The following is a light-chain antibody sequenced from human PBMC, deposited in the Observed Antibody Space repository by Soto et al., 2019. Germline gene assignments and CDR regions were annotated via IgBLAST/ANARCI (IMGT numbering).Light chain of an antibody. CDR1: SSNIGSNY. CDR2: RNN. Sequence: QSVLTQPPSASGTPGQRVTISCSGSSSNIGSNYVYWYQQLPGTAPKLLIYRNNQRPSGVPDRFSGSKSGTSASLAISGLRSEDEADYYWAACEVCLSGRYVFGTGTKVTVL. V-gene: IGLV1-47*01. CDR3: AACEVCLSGRYV. J-gene: IGLJ1*01.